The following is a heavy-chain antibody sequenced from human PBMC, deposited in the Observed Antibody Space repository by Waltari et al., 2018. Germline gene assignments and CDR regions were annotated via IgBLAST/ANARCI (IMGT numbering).Heavy chain of an antibody. CDR2: IYTRGST. CDR1: GASISSGNY. J-gene: IGHJ4*02. CDR3: ARELGN. Sequence: QVQLQESGPGLVKPSQTLSLTCAVSGASISSGNYWTWIRQPAGKGLEWMGLIYTRGSTTSNATLKGRVTISRDASKNQFSLSVSSVTAADTAVYYCARELGNWGQGTLVTVSA. V-gene: IGHV4-61*02.